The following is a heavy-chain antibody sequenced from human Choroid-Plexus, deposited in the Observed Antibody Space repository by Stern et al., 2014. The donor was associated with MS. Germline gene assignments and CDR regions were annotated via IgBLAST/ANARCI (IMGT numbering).Heavy chain of an antibody. CDR1: GFTLGSCA. J-gene: IGHJ5*02. CDR3: AKDRQYLTYFFDH. CDR2: VSYDGSNK. Sequence: VQLEESGGGVVQPGRPLRLSCVASGFTLGSCAMHWVRQAPGKGMEWVAGVSYDGSNKYYADSVKVRFTISRDNSQNTLYMQMSSLRPEDTAVYYCAKDRQYLTYFFDHWGQGSLVTVSS. V-gene: IGHV3-30*18. D-gene: IGHD2/OR15-2a*01.